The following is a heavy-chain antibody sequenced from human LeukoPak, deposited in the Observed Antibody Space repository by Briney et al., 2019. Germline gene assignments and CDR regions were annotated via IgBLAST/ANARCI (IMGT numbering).Heavy chain of an antibody. CDR2: ISPYNGNT. Sequence: ASVKVSCKASGYTFTGHYMHWVRQAPGQGLEWMGWISPYNGNTNYAQKLQGRVTMSTDTSTSTAYMELRSLRSDDTAMYYCARDYFGSGPYYAFEIWGQGTMVTVSS. D-gene: IGHD3-10*01. J-gene: IGHJ3*02. V-gene: IGHV1-18*04. CDR1: GYTFTGHY. CDR3: ARDYFGSGPYYAFEI.